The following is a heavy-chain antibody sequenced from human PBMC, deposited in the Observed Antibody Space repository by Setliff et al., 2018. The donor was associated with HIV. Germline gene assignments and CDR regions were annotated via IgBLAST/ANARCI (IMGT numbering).Heavy chain of an antibody. CDR1: GYTFTSYA. V-gene: IGHV1-3*01. CDR2: INAGNGNT. D-gene: IGHD3-10*01. CDR3: ARDSFGGEFTYYYYGMDV. J-gene: IGHJ6*02. Sequence: ASVKVSCKASGYTFTSYAMHWVRQAPGQRLEWMGWINAGNGNTKYSQKFQGRVAITRDTSASTAYMELSSLRSEDTAVYYCARDSFGGEFTYYYYGMDVWGQGTTVTVSS.